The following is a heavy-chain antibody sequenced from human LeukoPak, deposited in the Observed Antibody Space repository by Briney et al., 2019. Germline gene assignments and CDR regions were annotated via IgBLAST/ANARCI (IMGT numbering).Heavy chain of an antibody. CDR3: AKGGYSYGLDQ. V-gene: IGHV3-33*06. CDR2: IWYDGTDT. D-gene: IGHD5-18*01. CDR1: GFIFRNFA. Sequence: GGSLRLSCSPSGFIFRNFAMHWVRQAPGKGLEWVSVIWYDGTDTHYADSVKGRFTISRDNSKNTLYLQMNSLRDEDTAVYYCAKGGYSYGLDQWGQGTLVTVSS. J-gene: IGHJ4*02.